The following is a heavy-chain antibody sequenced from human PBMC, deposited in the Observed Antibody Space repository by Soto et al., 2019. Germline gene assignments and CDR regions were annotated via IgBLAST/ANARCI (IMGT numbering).Heavy chain of an antibody. CDR1: GFTFSSYA. D-gene: IGHD1-26*01. CDR2: ISGSGGST. CDR3: AKLNSGSYYYYYYYMDV. V-gene: IGHV3-23*01. J-gene: IGHJ6*03. Sequence: GGSLRLSCAASGFTFSSYAMSWVRQAPGKGLEWVSAISGSGGSTYYADSVKGRFTISRDNSKNTLYLQMNSLRAEDTAVYYCAKLNSGSYYYYYYYMDVWGKGTTVTVSS.